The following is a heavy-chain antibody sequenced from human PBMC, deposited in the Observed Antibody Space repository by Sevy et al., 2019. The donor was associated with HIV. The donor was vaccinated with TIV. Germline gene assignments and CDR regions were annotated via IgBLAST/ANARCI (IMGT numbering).Heavy chain of an antibody. J-gene: IGHJ4*02. D-gene: IGHD3-22*01. Sequence: GGSLRLSCAASGFSFTYSWMNWVRQAPGKGLEWLGRIKSKADGETTDYAAPVKGRFTISRDDPKNSLFLQMNSLKTEDTAVYYCIRSDTSGSFDYWGQRTLVTVSS. CDR1: GFSFTYSW. CDR3: IRSDTSGSFDY. CDR2: IKSKADGETT. V-gene: IGHV3-15*01.